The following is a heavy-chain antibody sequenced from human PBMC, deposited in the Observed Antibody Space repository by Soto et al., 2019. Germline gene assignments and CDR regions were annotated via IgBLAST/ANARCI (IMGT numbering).Heavy chain of an antibody. V-gene: IGHV3-48*02. D-gene: IGHD6-6*01. CDR3: ARDKLYSSSTLDY. CDR2: ISSSSSTI. CDR1: GFTFSSYS. J-gene: IGHJ4*02. Sequence: VQLVESGGGLVQPGGSLRLSCAASGFTFSSYSMNWVRQAPGKGLEWVSYISSSSSTIYYADSVKGRFTISRDNAKNSLDLQMNSLRDEDTAVYYCARDKLYSSSTLDYWGQGTLVTVSS.